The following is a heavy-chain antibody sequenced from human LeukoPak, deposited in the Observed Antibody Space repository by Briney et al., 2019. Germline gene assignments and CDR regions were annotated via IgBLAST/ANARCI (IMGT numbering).Heavy chain of an antibody. CDR3: ARATYYYYDSSGYGASDI. CDR2: IGGSSGYI. Sequence: GGSLRLSCAASGFTFSTYTMNWVRQAPGKGLEWVSSIGGSSGYIYYADSVKGRFTISRDNAKNSLYLQMNSLRAEDTAVYYCARATYYYYDSSGYGASDIWGQGTMVTVSS. J-gene: IGHJ3*02. D-gene: IGHD3-22*01. CDR1: GFTFSTYT. V-gene: IGHV3-21*01.